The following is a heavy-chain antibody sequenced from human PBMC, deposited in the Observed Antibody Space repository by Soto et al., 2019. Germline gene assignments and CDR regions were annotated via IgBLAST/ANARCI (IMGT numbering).Heavy chain of an antibody. J-gene: IGHJ6*02. CDR1: GGSISIGDYY. V-gene: IGHV4-30-4*01. CDR3: ARDEGGYSYVGIYYYYGMDV. Sequence: SETLSLTCTVSGGSISIGDYYWSWIRQPPGKRLEWIGYIYYSGSTYYNPSLKSRVTRSVDMSKNQFSLKLSSVTAADTAVYYCARDEGGYSYVGIYYYYGMDVWVQGTTVTVSS. CDR2: IYYSGST. D-gene: IGHD5-18*01.